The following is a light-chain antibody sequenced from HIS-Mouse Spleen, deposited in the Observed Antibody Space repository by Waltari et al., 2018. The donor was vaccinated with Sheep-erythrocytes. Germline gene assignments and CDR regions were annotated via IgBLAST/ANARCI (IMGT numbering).Light chain of an antibody. J-gene: IGKJ1*01. V-gene: IGKV1D-13*01. CDR2: DAS. CDR3: QQFNNYPRT. Sequence: AIQLTQSPSSLSASVGARVTITCRASQGISSALAWYQQKPGKAPKLLIYDASSFESGVPSRFSGSGSGTDFTLTISSLQPEDFATYYCQQFNNYPRTFGQGTKVEIK. CDR1: QGISSA.